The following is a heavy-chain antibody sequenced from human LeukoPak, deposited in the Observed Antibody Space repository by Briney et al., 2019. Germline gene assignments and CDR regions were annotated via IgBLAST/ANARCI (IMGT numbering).Heavy chain of an antibody. D-gene: IGHD3-10*01. CDR3: ARGSGSGWFWFDP. V-gene: IGHV1-2*02. CDR1: GFTFTAYH. CDR2: INPNSGGT. Sequence: ASVKVSCKASGFTFTAYHMHWVRQAPGQGLEWMGWINPNSGGTNYAQKFQGRVTMTRDTSISTAYMELSRLRSDDTAVYYCARGSGSGWFWFDPWGQGTLVTVSS. J-gene: IGHJ5*02.